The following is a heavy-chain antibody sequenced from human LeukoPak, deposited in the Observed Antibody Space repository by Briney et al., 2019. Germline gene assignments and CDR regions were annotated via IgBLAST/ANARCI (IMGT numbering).Heavy chain of an antibody. CDR3: AKSYDGGPSFDY. CDR2: IRGSSGST. Sequence: GGSLRLSCAASGFTFSNAWMSWVRQAPGEGLEWVSTIRGSSGSTYYADSVKGRFTISRDNSKNTLYLQMNGLRAEDTAVYYCAKSYDGGPSFDYWGRGTLVTVSS. D-gene: IGHD3-22*01. J-gene: IGHJ4*02. CDR1: GFTFSNAW. V-gene: IGHV3-23*01.